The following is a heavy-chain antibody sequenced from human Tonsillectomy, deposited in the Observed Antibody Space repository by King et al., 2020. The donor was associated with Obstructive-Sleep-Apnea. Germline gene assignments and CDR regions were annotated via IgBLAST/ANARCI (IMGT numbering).Heavy chain of an antibody. CDR1: RFSLGTSGVG. Sequence: ITLKESCPTLVKPTQTITLTCTFSRFSLGTSGVGVGLILQPPGKALEWPALIYCDDDKRDSPALKSRLTITKDTSKNQVVLTMTNMDPVDTATYYCAHSRTAMFDYWGQGTLVTVSS. CDR2: IYCDDDK. D-gene: IGHD5-18*01. J-gene: IGHJ4*02. CDR3: AHSRTAMFDY. V-gene: IGHV2-5*02.